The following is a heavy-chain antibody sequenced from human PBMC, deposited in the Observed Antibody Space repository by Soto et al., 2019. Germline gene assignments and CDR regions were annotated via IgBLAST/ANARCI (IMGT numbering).Heavy chain of an antibody. V-gene: IGHV3-53*01. Sequence: GGSLRLSCAASGFNVSSDYMNWVRQTPGKGLEWVASIYSGETTYYADSVRGRFTISSDKSKNTLYFQLSSLRIEDTAVYYCTRDGRGLGRLSLFEYWGQGVLLIVSS. D-gene: IGHD2-21*02. CDR3: TRDGRGLGRLSLFEY. CDR1: GFNVSSDY. CDR2: IYSGETT. J-gene: IGHJ4*02.